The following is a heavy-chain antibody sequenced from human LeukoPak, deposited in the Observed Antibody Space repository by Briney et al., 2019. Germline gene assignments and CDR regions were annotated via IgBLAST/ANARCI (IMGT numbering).Heavy chain of an antibody. D-gene: IGHD5-24*01. Sequence: SETLSLTCTVSGYSISSGYYWGWIRPPPGKGLEWIGSIYHSGRTFYNPSLKSRVTISVDTSKNQFSLKLSSVTAADTAVYYCARDGDMGTIENYFDYWGQGTLVTVSS. CDR2: IYHSGRT. J-gene: IGHJ4*02. CDR3: ARDGDMGTIENYFDY. V-gene: IGHV4-38-2*02. CDR1: GYSISSGYY.